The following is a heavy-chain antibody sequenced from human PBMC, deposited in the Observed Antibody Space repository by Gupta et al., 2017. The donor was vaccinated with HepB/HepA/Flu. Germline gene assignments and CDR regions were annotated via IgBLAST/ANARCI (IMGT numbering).Heavy chain of an antibody. V-gene: IGHV3-30-3*01. J-gene: IGHJ4*02. CDR3: ASIAARLPFDY. CDR2: ISYDGSNK. Sequence: QVQLVESGGGVVQPVRSLRLSCAASGFTFSSYAMHWVRQAPGKGLEWVAVISYDGSNKYYADSVKGRFTISRDKSKNTLYLQMNSLRAEDTAVYYCASIAARLPFDYWGQGTLVTVSS. D-gene: IGHD6-6*01. CDR1: GFTFSSYA.